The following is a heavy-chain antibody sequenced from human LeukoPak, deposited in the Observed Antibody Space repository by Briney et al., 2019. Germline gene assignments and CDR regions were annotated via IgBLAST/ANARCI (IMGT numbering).Heavy chain of an antibody. CDR3: ARDRVGIAAAGTDAFDI. J-gene: IGHJ3*02. CDR2: INPSGGST. Sequence: ASVKVSCKASGYTFTSYCMHWVRQAPGQGLEWMGIINPSGGSTSYAQKFQGRVTMTRDTSTSTVYMELSSLRSDDTAVYYCARDRVGIAAAGTDAFDIWGQGTMVTVSS. D-gene: IGHD6-13*01. V-gene: IGHV1-46*01. CDR1: GYTFTSYC.